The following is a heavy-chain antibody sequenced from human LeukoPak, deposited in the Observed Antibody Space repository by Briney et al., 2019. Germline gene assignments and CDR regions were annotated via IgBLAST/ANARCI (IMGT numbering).Heavy chain of an antibody. J-gene: IGHJ4*02. CDR3: ARDTDVVSIDY. CDR2: ISSSSSYI. CDR1: GFTFSSYS. V-gene: IGHV3-21*01. D-gene: IGHD3-3*01. Sequence: GGSLRLSCAASGFTFSSYSMNWVRQAPGKGLEWVSFISSSSSYIYYADSVKGRFTISRDNAKNSLYLQMNSLRAEDTAVYYCARDTDVVSIDYWGQGTLVTVSS.